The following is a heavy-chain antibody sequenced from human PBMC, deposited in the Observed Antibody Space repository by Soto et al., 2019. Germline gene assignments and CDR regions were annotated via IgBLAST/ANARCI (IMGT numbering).Heavy chain of an antibody. CDR3: ARGYPYYDFWSGYYRTTGNYYYYMDV. CDR2: INHSGST. V-gene: IGHV4-34*01. CDR1: GGSFSGYY. J-gene: IGHJ6*03. D-gene: IGHD3-3*01. Sequence: SETLSLTCAVYGGSFSGYYWSWIRQPPGKGLEWIGEINHSGSTNYNPSLKSRDTISVDTSKNQFSLKLSSVTAADTAVYYCARGYPYYDFWSGYYRTTGNYYYYMDVWGKGTTVTVSS.